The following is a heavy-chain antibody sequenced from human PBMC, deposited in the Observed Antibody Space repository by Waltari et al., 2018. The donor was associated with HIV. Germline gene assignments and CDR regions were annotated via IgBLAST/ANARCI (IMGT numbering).Heavy chain of an antibody. J-gene: IGHJ5*02. V-gene: IGHV1-8*01. D-gene: IGHD1-26*01. CDR2: MNSNSGNS. Sequence: QVQLVQSGAEVKKHGASVKVSCKASGYTFTNHDINWVRQAPGQGLEWMGWMNSNSGNSDSAQKLQVRVTMTRDTSISTAYMELSSLRSEDTAVYYCARGVGSNGRDWYDPWGQGTLVTVSS. CDR1: GYTFTNHD. CDR3: ARGVGSNGRDWYDP.